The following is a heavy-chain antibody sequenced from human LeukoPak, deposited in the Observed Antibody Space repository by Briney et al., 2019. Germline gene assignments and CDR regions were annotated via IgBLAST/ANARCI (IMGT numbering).Heavy chain of an antibody. J-gene: IGHJ4*02. CDR1: GFTFNSYN. CDR2: ISTSSSYI. Sequence: GGSLRLSCAASGFTFNSYNMNWVRQAPGKGLEWVSSISTSSSYIYYADSAKGRFTVSRDNAKNSLYLQMNSLRAEDTAVFYCATFPYYFDSSGSYYFDFWGQGTLVTVSS. V-gene: IGHV3-21*01. CDR3: ATFPYYFDSSGSYYFDF. D-gene: IGHD3-22*01.